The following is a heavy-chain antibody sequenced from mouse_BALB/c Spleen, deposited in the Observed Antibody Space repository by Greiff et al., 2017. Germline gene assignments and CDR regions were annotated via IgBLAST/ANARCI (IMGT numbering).Heavy chain of an antibody. CDR2: ISSGGSYT. CDR1: GFTFSSYG. Sequence: VQLKESGGDLVKPGGSLKLSCAASGFTFSSYGMSWVRQTPDKRLEWVATISSGGSYTYYPDSVKGRFTISRDNAKNTLYLQMSSLKSEDTAMYYCARDRYDGYFDYWGQGTTLTVSS. J-gene: IGHJ2*01. CDR3: ARDRYDGYFDY. D-gene: IGHD2-14*01. V-gene: IGHV5-6*01.